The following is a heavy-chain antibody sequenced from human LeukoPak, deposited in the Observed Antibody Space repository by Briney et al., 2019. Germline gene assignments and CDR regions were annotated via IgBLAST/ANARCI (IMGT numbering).Heavy chain of an antibody. V-gene: IGHV3-30-3*01. Sequence: GGSLRLSCAASGFTFSSYAMHWVRQAPGKGLEWVAVISYDGSNKYYADSVKGRFTISRDNSKNTLYLQMNSLRAEDTAVYYCARGVGVYFDYWGQGTLVTVSS. CDR1: GFTFSSYA. D-gene: IGHD1-26*01. CDR3: ARGVGVYFDY. CDR2: ISYDGSNK. J-gene: IGHJ4*02.